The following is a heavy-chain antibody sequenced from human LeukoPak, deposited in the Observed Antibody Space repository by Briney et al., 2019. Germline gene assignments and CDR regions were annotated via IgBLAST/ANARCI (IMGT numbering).Heavy chain of an antibody. CDR3: ARTKDIVTTPKRVGFDY. D-gene: IGHD5-12*01. CDR2: IFPDDSDT. Sequence: GESLRISCKVSGYNFTNYWIAWVRQMPGKGLEWMGIIFPDDSDTRYSPSFRGQVTISADKSITTAYLQWSSLKASDTAMYYCARTKDIVTTPKRVGFDYWGQGTLVTVPS. CDR1: GYNFTNYW. V-gene: IGHV5-51*01. J-gene: IGHJ4*02.